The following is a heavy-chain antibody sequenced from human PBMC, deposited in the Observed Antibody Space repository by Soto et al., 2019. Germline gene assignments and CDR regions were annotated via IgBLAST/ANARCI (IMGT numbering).Heavy chain of an antibody. CDR1: GFTFSSYW. Sequence: PGGSLRLSCAASGFTFSSYWMSWVRQAPGKGLEWVANIKQDGSEKYYVDSVKGRFTISRDNAKNSLYLQMNSLRAEDTAVYYCAREQYYYGSGSPGYYYGMDVWGQGTTVTVSS. J-gene: IGHJ6*02. V-gene: IGHV3-7*03. D-gene: IGHD3-10*01. CDR2: IKQDGSEK. CDR3: AREQYYYGSGSPGYYYGMDV.